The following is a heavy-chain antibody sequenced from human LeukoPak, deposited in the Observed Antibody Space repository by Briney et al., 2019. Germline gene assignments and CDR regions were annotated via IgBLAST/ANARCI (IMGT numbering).Heavy chain of an antibody. V-gene: IGHV3-21*01. D-gene: IGHD3-22*01. J-gene: IGHJ3*02. Sequence: GGSLRLSCAASGFTFSSYSMNWVRQAPGKGLEWVSSISSSSSYIYYADSVKGRFTISRDNAKNSLYLQMNSLRAVDTAVYYCARTNYYDSSGYSPDAFDIWGQGTMVTVSS. CDR3: ARTNYYDSSGYSPDAFDI. CDR1: GFTFSSYS. CDR2: ISSSSSYI.